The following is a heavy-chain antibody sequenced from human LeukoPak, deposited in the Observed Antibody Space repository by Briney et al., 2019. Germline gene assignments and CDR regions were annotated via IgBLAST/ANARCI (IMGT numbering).Heavy chain of an antibody. CDR1: GYTFTSYA. CDR2: INTNTGSP. J-gene: IGHJ6*02. V-gene: IGHV7-4-1*02. Sequence: GASVTVSCKASGYTFTSYAMNWVRQAPGQGLEWMGWINTNTGSPTYAQGFTGRFVFSLGTSVSTAYLQISSLKAEDTAVYYCARTGSSWLNYYYYGMDVWGQGTTVTVSS. D-gene: IGHD6-13*01. CDR3: ARTGSSWLNYYYYGMDV.